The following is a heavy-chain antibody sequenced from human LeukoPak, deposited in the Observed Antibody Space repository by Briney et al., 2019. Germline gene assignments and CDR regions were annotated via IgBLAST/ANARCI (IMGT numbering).Heavy chain of an antibody. Sequence: SQTLSLTCTVSGDSISSGNYYWTWIRQPAGKGLEWIGRIYTSGSTNYSPSLKSRVTMSVDKSKNQLSLKLSSVTAADTAVYYCARGPMVRGVYFDYWGQGTLVTVSS. CDR1: GDSISSGNYY. CDR3: ARGPMVRGVYFDY. D-gene: IGHD3-10*01. CDR2: IYTSGST. V-gene: IGHV4-61*02. J-gene: IGHJ4*02.